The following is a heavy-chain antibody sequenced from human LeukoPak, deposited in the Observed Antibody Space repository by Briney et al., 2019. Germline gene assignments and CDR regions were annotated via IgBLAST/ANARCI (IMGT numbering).Heavy chain of an antibody. CDR3: ARDGQATGWFDP. Sequence: SETLSLTCTVSGGSISNYYWSWIRQSPGKGLEWLGYIYYSGSTNYNPSLKSRVTISVDTSKNQFSLKLSSVTAADTAVYYCARDGQATGWFDPWGQGTLVTVSS. CDR2: IYYSGST. CDR1: GGSISNYY. J-gene: IGHJ5*02. V-gene: IGHV4-59*01.